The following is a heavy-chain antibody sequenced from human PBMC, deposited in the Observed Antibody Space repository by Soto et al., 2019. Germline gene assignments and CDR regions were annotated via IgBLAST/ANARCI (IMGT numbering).Heavy chain of an antibody. Sequence: EVQLVESGGGLVQPGGSLRLSCAVSGFSFGTYWMSWVRQAPGTGLEWLASIKQDGSERYYLDSVKGRFTISRDNAKDSLSLQMNSLRGEDTAFYYCARDVGPITIFGEALSGYFDFWGQGTLVTVSS. CDR2: IKQDGSER. D-gene: IGHD3-3*01. CDR3: ARDVGPITIFGEALSGYFDF. CDR1: GFSFGTYW. V-gene: IGHV3-7*03. J-gene: IGHJ4*02.